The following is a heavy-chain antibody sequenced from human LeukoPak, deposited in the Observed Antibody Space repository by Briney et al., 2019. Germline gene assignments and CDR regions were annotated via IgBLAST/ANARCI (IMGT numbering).Heavy chain of an antibody. D-gene: IGHD3-22*01. CDR3: ARGRSGFYFDY. Sequence: GGSLRLSCAASGFIFSSYWMHWVRQAPGKGLVWVSRINSDGSSTSYADSVKGRFTISRDNAKNTLYLQMNSLRAEDTAVYYCARGRSGFYFDYWGQGTLVTVSS. CDR1: GFIFSSYW. CDR2: INSDGSST. J-gene: IGHJ4*02. V-gene: IGHV3-74*01.